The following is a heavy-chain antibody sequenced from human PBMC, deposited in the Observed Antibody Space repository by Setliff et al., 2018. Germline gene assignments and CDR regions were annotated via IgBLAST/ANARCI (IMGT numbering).Heavy chain of an antibody. Sequence: LSLTCAVYGGSFRGYSWSWIRQPPGKGLEWIGKINHSGSTNYNPSLKSRVTISIDTSKNQFSLKLSSVAAADTAVYYCARGFDVCGGGACYTDGPYYFDYWGLGTLVTVSS. D-gene: IGHD2-21*02. J-gene: IGHJ4*02. CDR2: INHSGST. V-gene: IGHV4-34*01. CDR1: GGSFRGYS. CDR3: ARGFDVCGGGACYTDGPYYFDY.